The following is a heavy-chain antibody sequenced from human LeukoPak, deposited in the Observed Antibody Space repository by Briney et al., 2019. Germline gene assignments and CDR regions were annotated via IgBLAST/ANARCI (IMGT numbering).Heavy chain of an antibody. CDR2: ISGSGGST. D-gene: IGHD4-17*01. Sequence: GGSLRLSCAASEFTFSSYAMSWVRQAPGKGLEWVSAISGSGGSTYYADSVKGRFTISRDNSKNTLYLQMNSLRAEDTAVYYCARGDYGEYEYAFDIWGQGTMVTVSS. CDR1: EFTFSSYA. CDR3: ARGDYGEYEYAFDI. J-gene: IGHJ3*02. V-gene: IGHV3-23*01.